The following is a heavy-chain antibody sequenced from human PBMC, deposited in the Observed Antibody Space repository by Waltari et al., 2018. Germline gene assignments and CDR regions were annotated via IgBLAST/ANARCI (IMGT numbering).Heavy chain of an antibody. V-gene: IGHV3-23*01. Sequence: EVQLLESGGGLVQPGGSLRLSCAASGFTFSSYAMSWVRQAPGKGLEWVSAISGSGGSTYYADAVKGRFTISRDNSKNTLYLQMNSLRAEDTAVYYCAKGEWLAYWYFDLWGRGTLVTVSS. CDR2: ISGSGGST. D-gene: IGHD6-19*01. J-gene: IGHJ2*01. CDR1: GFTFSSYA. CDR3: AKGEWLAYWYFDL.